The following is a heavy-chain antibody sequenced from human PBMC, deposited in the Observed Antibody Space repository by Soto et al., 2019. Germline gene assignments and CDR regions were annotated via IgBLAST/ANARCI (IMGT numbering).Heavy chain of an antibody. V-gene: IGHV3-33*01. Sequence: QVQLVESGGGVVQPGRSLRLSCAASGFTFSSYGMHWVRQAPGKGLEWVAVIWYDGSNKYYADSVKGRFTISRDNSKNTLCLQMNSLRAEDTAVYYCARDSSGYSDYFDYWGQGTLVTVSS. D-gene: IGHD3-22*01. J-gene: IGHJ4*02. CDR2: IWYDGSNK. CDR3: ARDSSGYSDYFDY. CDR1: GFTFSSYG.